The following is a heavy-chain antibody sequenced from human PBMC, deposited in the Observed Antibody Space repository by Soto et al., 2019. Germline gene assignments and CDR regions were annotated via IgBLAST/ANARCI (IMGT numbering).Heavy chain of an antibody. D-gene: IGHD3-3*01. V-gene: IGHV1-69*06. CDR1: GGTFSSYA. J-gene: IGHJ6*02. CDR3: ARGYHYDFWSGYLSYYGMDV. CDR2: IIPIFGTA. Sequence: SVKVSCKASGGTFSSYAISGVRRAPGQGLEWMGGIIPIFGTANYAQKFQGRVTITADKSTSTAYMELSSLRSEDTAVYYCARGYHYDFWSGYLSYYGMDVWGQGTTVPVS.